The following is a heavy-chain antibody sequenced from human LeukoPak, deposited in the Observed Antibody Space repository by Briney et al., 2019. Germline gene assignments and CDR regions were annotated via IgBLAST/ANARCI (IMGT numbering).Heavy chain of an antibody. J-gene: IGHJ4*02. Sequence: ASVKVSCKASGGTFTSYAISWVRQAPGQGLEWMGGIIPIFGTANYAQKFQGRVTITADESTSTAYMELSSLRSEDTAVYYCARLSIAAAGRDDYWGQGTLVTVSS. D-gene: IGHD6-13*01. CDR3: ARLSIAAAGRDDY. V-gene: IGHV1-69*13. CDR1: GGTFTSYA. CDR2: IIPIFGTA.